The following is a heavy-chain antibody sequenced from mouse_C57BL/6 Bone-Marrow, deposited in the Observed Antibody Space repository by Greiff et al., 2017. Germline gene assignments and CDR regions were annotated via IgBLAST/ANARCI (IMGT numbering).Heavy chain of an antibody. CDR1: GYTFTDYE. J-gene: IGHJ2*01. D-gene: IGHD2-3*01. V-gene: IGHV1-15*01. CDR2: IDPETGGT. Sequence: VQLQESGAELVRPGASVTLSCKASGYTFTDYEMHWVKQTPVHGLEWIGAIDPETGGTTYNQKFKGKAILTADKSSSTAYMELRSLTSEESAVYYCTRRGDGYPCYWGQGTTLTVAS. CDR3: TRRGDGYPCY.